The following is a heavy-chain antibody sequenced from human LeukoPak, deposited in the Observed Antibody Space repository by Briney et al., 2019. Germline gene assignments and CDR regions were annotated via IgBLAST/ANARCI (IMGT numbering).Heavy chain of an antibody. J-gene: IGHJ4*02. CDR2: IRYDGSNK. CDR3: AKEGSYGSLGYYYDY. D-gene: IGHD3-16*01. V-gene: IGHV3-30*18. CDR1: GFTFSRYG. Sequence: PGRSLRLSCAASGFTFSRYGMHWVRQAPGKGLEWVAVIRYDGSNKYADSVKGRFTISRDDAKNTLHLHMNSLRVEDTAVYYCAKEGSYGSLGYYYDYWGKGTLVTVSS.